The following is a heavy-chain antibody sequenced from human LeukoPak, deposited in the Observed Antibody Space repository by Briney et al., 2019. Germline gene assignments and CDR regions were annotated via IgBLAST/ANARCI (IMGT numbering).Heavy chain of an antibody. D-gene: IGHD6-19*01. CDR3: TRTAPHSSGWCFDY. CDR1: GFTFGDYA. J-gene: IGHJ4*02. V-gene: IGHV3-49*04. CDR2: IRSKAYGGTT. Sequence: GGSLRLSCTASGFTFGDYAMSWVRQAPGKGLEWVGFIRSKAYGGTTEYAASVKGRFTISRDDSKSIAYLQMNSLKTEDTAVYYCTRTAPHSSGWCFDYWGQGTLATVSS.